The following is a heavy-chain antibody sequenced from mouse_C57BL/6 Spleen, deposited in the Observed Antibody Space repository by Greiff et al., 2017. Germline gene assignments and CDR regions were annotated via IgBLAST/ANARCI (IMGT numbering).Heavy chain of an antibody. CDR3: ARANYDYVFAY. CDR2: ISYDGSN. Sequence: DVQLQESGPGLVKPSQSLSLTCSVTGYSITSGYYWNWIRQFPGNKLEWMGYISYDGSNNYNPSLKNRISITRDTSKNQFFLKLNSVTTEDTATYYCARANYDYVFAYWGQGTLVTVSA. J-gene: IGHJ3*01. D-gene: IGHD2-4*01. V-gene: IGHV3-6*01. CDR1: GYSITSGYY.